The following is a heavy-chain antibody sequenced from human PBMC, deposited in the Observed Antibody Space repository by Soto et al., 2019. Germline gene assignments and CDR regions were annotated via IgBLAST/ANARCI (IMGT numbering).Heavy chain of an antibody. CDR1: GFTFSSYA. CDR3: ARDRGGGSYSFHYYGMDV. Sequence: PGGSLRLSCAASGFTFSSYAMHWVRQAPGKGLECVAVIWYDGSNKYYADSVKGRFTISRDNSKNTLYLQMNSLRAEDTAVYYCARDRGGGSYSFHYYGMDVWGQGTTVTVSS. D-gene: IGHD1-26*01. CDR2: IWYDGSNK. V-gene: IGHV3-33*01. J-gene: IGHJ6*02.